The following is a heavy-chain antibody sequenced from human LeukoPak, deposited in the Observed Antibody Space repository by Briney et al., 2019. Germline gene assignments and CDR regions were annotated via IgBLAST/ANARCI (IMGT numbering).Heavy chain of an antibody. J-gene: IGHJ4*02. V-gene: IGHV3-30*01. Sequence: GGSLRLSCAASGFTFSSYAMHWVRQAPGKGLEWVAVISYDGGNKYYADSVKGRFTISRDNSKNTLYLQMNSLRAEDTAVYYCARAGGTAMSITLDYWGQGTLVTVS. D-gene: IGHD5-18*01. CDR1: GFTFSSYA. CDR3: ARAGGTAMSITLDY. CDR2: ISYDGGNK.